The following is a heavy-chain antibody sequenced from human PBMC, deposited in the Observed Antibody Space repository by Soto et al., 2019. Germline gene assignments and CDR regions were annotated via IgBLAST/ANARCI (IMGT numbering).Heavy chain of an antibody. J-gene: IGHJ4*02. CDR2: ITYIGGT. Sequence: SETFHLTSVGADGAFSGDSWGWVHQAPRTALGWLGEITYIGGTTYNTSLRSRRTISQDTSKGQLALTLTSVTAADKALYFCARSYYNILTGYYMWGQGTVVT. CDR1: DGAFSGDS. D-gene: IGHD3-9*01. CDR3: ARSYYNILTGYYM. V-gene: IGHV4-34*01.